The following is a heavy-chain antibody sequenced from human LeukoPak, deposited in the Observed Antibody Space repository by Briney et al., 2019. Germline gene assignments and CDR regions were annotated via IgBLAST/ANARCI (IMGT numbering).Heavy chain of an antibody. CDR3: TTYGDYEGLIDY. D-gene: IGHD4-17*01. Sequence: GGSLRLSCAASGFTFSSYAMHWVRQAPGKGLEWVAVISYDGSNKYYADSVKGRFTISRDNSKNTLYLQMNSLKAEDTAVYYCTTYGDYEGLIDYWGQGTLVTVSS. V-gene: IGHV3-30*04. CDR2: ISYDGSNK. J-gene: IGHJ4*02. CDR1: GFTFSSYA.